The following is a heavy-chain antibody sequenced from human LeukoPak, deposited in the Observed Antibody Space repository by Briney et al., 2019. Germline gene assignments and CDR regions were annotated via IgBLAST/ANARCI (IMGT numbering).Heavy chain of an antibody. Sequence: GRSLRLSCAASGYTFSSYGMHWVRQAPGKGLEWVAVISYDGSNKYYADSVKGRFTISRDNSKNTLYLQMNGLRAEDTAVYYCAKKNIDYGDYEGAFDIWGQGTMVTVSS. CDR1: GYTFSSYG. D-gene: IGHD4-17*01. V-gene: IGHV3-30*18. CDR3: AKKNIDYGDYEGAFDI. J-gene: IGHJ3*02. CDR2: ISYDGSNK.